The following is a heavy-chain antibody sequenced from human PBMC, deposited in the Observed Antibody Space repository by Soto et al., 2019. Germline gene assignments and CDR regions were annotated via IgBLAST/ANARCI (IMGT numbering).Heavy chain of an antibody. V-gene: IGHV4-30-2*01. CDR1: GGSISSGGYS. CDR3: ASMRGGHDSRGYDY. Sequence: QLQLQESGSGLVKPSQTLSLTCAVSGGSISSGGYSWSWIRQPPGKGLEWIGYIYHSGSTYYNPSLKSRVTISVDRSKNQFSLKLSSVTAADTAVYYCASMRGGHDSRGYDYWGQGTLVTVSS. CDR2: IYHSGST. J-gene: IGHJ4*02. D-gene: IGHD3-22*01.